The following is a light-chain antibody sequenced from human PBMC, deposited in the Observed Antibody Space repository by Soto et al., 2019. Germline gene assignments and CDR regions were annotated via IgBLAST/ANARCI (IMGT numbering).Light chain of an antibody. Sequence: QLVLTQSPSASASLGASVKLTCTLSSGHNSYAIAWHQQQPEKGPRYLMKLNSDGSHSKGDGIPDRFSGSSSGAERYLTISSLQSEDEGDYYCQTWGTGTLVFGGGTKLTVL. CDR2: LNSDGSH. J-gene: IGLJ2*01. V-gene: IGLV4-69*01. CDR3: QTWGTGTLV. CDR1: SGHNSYA.